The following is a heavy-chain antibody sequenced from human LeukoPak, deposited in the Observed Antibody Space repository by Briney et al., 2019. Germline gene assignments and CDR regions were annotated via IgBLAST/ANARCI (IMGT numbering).Heavy chain of an antibody. V-gene: IGHV3-21*01. Sequence: GGSLRLSRAASGFTFSGYSMNWVRRAPGKGLEWVSSISSSSSYIYYADSVKGRFTISRDNAKNSLYLQMNSLRAEDTAVYYCARDSRSSSWESDYWGHGTLVTVSS. D-gene: IGHD6-13*01. CDR2: ISSSSSYI. CDR1: GFTFSGYS. J-gene: IGHJ4*01. CDR3: ARDSRSSSWESDY.